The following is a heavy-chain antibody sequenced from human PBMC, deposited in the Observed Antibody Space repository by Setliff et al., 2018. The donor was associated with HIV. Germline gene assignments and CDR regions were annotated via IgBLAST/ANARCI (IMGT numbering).Heavy chain of an antibody. J-gene: IGHJ4*01. Sequence: ASVKVSCKASGYTFTSYAMHWVRQAPGQRLEWMGWINAGNGNTKYSQKFQGRVTITRNTSITTAYMELSSLRSEDTAIYYCARGRGPSRFDYWGQGTLVTVSS. CDR2: INAGNGNT. CDR3: ARGRGPSRFDY. V-gene: IGHV1-3*01. CDR1: GYTFTSYA.